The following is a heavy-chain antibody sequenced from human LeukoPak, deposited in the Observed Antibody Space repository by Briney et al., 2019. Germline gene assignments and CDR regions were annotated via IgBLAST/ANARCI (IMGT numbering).Heavy chain of an antibody. CDR3: ARHFSSYDILTGCNPYYYYYMDV. CDR2: IYTSGST. V-gene: IGHV4-4*09. CDR1: GGSISSYY. J-gene: IGHJ6*03. Sequence: SETLSLTCTVSGGSISSYYWSWIRQPPGKGLEWIGYIYTSGSTNYNPSLKSRVTISVDTSKNQFSLKLSSVTAADTAVYYCARHFSSYDILTGCNPYYYYYMDVWGKGTTVTVSS. D-gene: IGHD3-9*01.